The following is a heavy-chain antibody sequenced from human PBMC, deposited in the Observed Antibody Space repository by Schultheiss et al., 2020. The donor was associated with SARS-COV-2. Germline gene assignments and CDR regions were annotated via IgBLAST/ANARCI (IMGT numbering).Heavy chain of an antibody. V-gene: IGHV3-30*18. CDR1: GFSFNTYA. J-gene: IGHJ3*02. CDR3: AKDSAGDN. Sequence: GGSLRLSCSASGFSFNTYAMSWVRQAPGKVLEWVAVISYDGSNREYVDSVKGRFTISRDNSKNEVYLQMNGLRVEDTAVYFCAKDSAGDNWGQGTMVTVSS. CDR2: ISYDGSNR. D-gene: IGHD3-10*01.